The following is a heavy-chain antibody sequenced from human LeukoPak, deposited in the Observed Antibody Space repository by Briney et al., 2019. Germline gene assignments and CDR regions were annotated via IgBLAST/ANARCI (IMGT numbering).Heavy chain of an antibody. CDR2: MYLDGRA. D-gene: IGHD6-19*01. J-gene: IGHJ4*02. Sequence: SETLSLTCAVSGGSISSLNLWSWLRQPPGKGLEWVGEMYLDGRANFHPSVRGRVTIFIDKPKNQLSLQLTSVTAADTAVYYCAGLEGRYSTDWFYFFDYWGQGALVTVSS. CDR1: GGSISSLNL. V-gene: IGHV4-4*02. CDR3: AGLEGRYSTDWFYFFDY.